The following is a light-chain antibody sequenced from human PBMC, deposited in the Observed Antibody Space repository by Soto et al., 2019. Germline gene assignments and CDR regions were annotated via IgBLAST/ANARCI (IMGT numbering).Light chain of an antibody. J-gene: IGLJ2*01. CDR3: QAWDSSSVI. V-gene: IGLV3-1*01. CDR1: KLGEKY. Sequence: SYELTQPPSVSVSPGQTASITCSGDKLGEKYVCWFQQKPGQSPVLVLYQDKKRPSGIPERFSGSNSGNTATLTITGARAMDEAHYYCQAWDSSSVIFGGGTKLTVL. CDR2: QDK.